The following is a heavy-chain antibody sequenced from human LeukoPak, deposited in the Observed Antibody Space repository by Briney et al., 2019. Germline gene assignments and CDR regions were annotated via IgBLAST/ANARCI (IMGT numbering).Heavy chain of an antibody. D-gene: IGHD6-6*01. V-gene: IGHV4-30-2*01. J-gene: IGHJ5*02. CDR2: IYHSGST. Sequence: KPSETLSLTCTVSGGSISSSSYSWSWIRQPPGKGLEWIGYIYHSGSTYYNPSLKSRVTISVDRSKNQFSLKLSSVTAADTAVYYCARAGAARLRHYWFDPWGQGTLVTVSS. CDR3: ARAGAARLRHYWFDP. CDR1: GGSISSSSYS.